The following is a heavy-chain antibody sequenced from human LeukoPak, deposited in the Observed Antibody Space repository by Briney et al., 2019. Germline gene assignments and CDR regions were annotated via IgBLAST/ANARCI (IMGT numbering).Heavy chain of an antibody. Sequence: PGGSLRLPCAASGFTFGSYAMSWVRQAPGKGLEWVSGISTSGGTTSYAESVKGRFTVSRDNPRNTLYMEMNSLRDEDTAVYYCAVMHRYYDGSGYWVQWGQGTLVTVSS. V-gene: IGHV3-23*01. D-gene: IGHD3-22*01. CDR1: GFTFGSYA. J-gene: IGHJ4*02. CDR3: AVMHRYYDGSGYWVQ. CDR2: ISTSGGTT.